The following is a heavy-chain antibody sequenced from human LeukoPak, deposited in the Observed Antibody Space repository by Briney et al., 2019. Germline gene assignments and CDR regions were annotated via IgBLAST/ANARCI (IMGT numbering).Heavy chain of an antibody. V-gene: IGHV3-23*01. CDR2: FSGSGGTT. D-gene: IGHD2-21*02. J-gene: IGHJ4*02. CDR3: ARDSGQKYCGGDCYFGL. CDR1: GFTFSSYA. Sequence: GGSLRLSCAASGFTFSSYAMNWVRQAPGRGLEWVSGFSGSGGTTYYADSVKGRFTISRDNSKNTLYLQMNSLRAEDTAVYYCARDSGQKYCGGDCYFGLWGQGTLVTVSP.